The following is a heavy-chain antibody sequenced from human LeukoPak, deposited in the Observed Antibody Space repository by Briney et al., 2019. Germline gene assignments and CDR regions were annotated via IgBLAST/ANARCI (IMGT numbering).Heavy chain of an antibody. CDR3: ARIYYYESSGYRYLDY. D-gene: IGHD3-22*01. CDR1: GFTFNTYW. Sequence: PGGSLRLSCAASGFTFNTYWMSWVRQAPGKGLEWVAKIKPDGSENSHVDSVKGRFTISRDNARNSLYLEMSTLRAEDTAVYYCARIYYYESSGYRYLDYWGQGILVTVSS. CDR2: IKPDGSEN. V-gene: IGHV3-7*01. J-gene: IGHJ4*02.